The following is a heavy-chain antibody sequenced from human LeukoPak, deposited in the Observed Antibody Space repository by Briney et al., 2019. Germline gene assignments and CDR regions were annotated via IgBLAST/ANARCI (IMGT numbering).Heavy chain of an antibody. D-gene: IGHD4-11*01. CDR3: ARSYSKDPLDY. J-gene: IGHJ4*02. V-gene: IGHV3-13*01. CDR1: GFTFSSYD. CDR2: IGTAGDT. Sequence: PGGSLRLSCAASGFTFSSYDMHWVRQATGKGLEWVSAIGTAGDTYYPGSVKGRFTISRENAKNSLYLQMNSLRAGDTAVYYCARSYSKDPLDYWGQGTLVTVSS.